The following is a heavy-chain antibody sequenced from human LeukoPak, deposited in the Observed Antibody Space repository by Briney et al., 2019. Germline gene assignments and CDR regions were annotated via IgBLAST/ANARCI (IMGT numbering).Heavy chain of an antibody. Sequence: ASVKVSCKASGGTFSSYAISWVRQAPGQGLEWMGRIIPILGIANYAQKFQGRVTITADKSTSTAYMELSSLRSEDTAVYYCARDSTPDSSEYNWFDPWGQGTLVTVSS. CDR2: IIPILGIA. V-gene: IGHV1-69*04. CDR3: ARDSTPDSSEYNWFDP. CDR1: GGTFSSYA. J-gene: IGHJ5*02. D-gene: IGHD3-22*01.